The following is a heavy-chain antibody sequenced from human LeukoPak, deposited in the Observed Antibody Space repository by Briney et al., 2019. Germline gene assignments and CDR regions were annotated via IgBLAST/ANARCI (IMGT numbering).Heavy chain of an antibody. CDR2: INPNSGNT. CDR1: GYTFTTYD. J-gene: IGHJ4*02. CDR3: ARGRYHYGSGSYSLDF. Sequence: ASVKVSCKASGYTFTTYDINWVRQATGQGLQWMGWINPNSGNTGYAQKFQGRITITRNTSISTVYMELSSLRSEDTAVYYCARGRYHYGSGSYSLDFWGQGTLVTVSS. V-gene: IGHV1-8*03. D-gene: IGHD3-10*01.